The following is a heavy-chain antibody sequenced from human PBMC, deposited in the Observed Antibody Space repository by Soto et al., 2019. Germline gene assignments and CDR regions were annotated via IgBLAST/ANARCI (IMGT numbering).Heavy chain of an antibody. D-gene: IGHD2-2*01. CDR3: ARAICSSTSCYVVGEDYYYYGMDV. Sequence: ASVKVSCKASGYTFTGYYMHWVRQAPGQGLEWMGWINPNSGGTNYAQKFQGWVTMTRDTSISTAYMELSRRRSDDTAVYYCARAICSSTSCYVVGEDYYYYGMDVWGQGTTVTVSS. V-gene: IGHV1-2*04. J-gene: IGHJ6*02. CDR1: GYTFTGYY. CDR2: INPNSGGT.